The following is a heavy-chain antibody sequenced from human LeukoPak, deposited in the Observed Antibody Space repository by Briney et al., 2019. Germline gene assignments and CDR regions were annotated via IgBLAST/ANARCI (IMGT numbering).Heavy chain of an antibody. V-gene: IGHV3-23*01. J-gene: IGHJ4*02. CDR1: GFTFSSYA. Sequence: GGSLRLSCAASGFTFSSYAMSWVRQAPGKGLEWVSGISGSGGTTYYADSVQGRFTLSSDNSKNTLSLQMSSLRAEDTAVYYCTKGRGSSWYLHFDYWGQGTLVTVSS. D-gene: IGHD6-13*01. CDR2: ISGSGGTT. CDR3: TKGRGSSWYLHFDY.